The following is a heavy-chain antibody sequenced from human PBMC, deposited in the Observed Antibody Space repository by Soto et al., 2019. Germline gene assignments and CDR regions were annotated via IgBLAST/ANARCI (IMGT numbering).Heavy chain of an antibody. CDR2: IIPLFGTA. Sequence: QVQLVQSGAEVKKPGSSVKVSCKASGGTFSSYAISWVRQAPGQGLEWMGGIIPLFGTANYAKKVQGRVTITADESTSTAYMELSRLGSEDTAVYYCAGGVVVPAAMYYYYGMDVWGQGTTVTVSS. CDR1: GGTFSSYA. CDR3: AGGVVVPAAMYYYYGMDV. J-gene: IGHJ6*02. D-gene: IGHD2-2*01. V-gene: IGHV1-69*01.